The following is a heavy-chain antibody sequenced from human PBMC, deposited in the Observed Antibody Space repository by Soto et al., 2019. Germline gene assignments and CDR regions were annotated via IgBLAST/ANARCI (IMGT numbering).Heavy chain of an antibody. J-gene: IGHJ5*02. V-gene: IGHV3-15*01. CDR3: TTDGRDPAYYDFWSGYLIPHSFNWFDP. D-gene: IGHD3-3*01. Sequence: GGSLRLSCAASGFTFSNAWMSWVRQAPGKGLEWVGRIKSKTDGGTTDYAAPVKGRFTISRDDSKNTLYLQMNSLKTEDTAVYYCTTDGRDPAYYDFWSGYLIPHSFNWFDPWGQGTLVTVSS. CDR1: GFTFSNAW. CDR2: IKSKTDGGTT.